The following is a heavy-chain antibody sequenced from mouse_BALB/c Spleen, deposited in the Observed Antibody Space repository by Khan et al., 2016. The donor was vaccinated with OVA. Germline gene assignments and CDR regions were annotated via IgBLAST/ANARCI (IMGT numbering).Heavy chain of an antibody. D-gene: IGHD1-1*01. CDR2: INPHIGET. V-gene: IGHV1-20*02. CDR1: GYSFTGYF. Sequence: VQLQQSGPELVKPGASVKISCKASGYSFTGYFMNWVMQSHGKRLEWIGRINPHIGETFYNQKFKDKATLTVDESSSTAHMELRSLASEDSAVYYFARKNGSDFDYWGQGTTLTVSS. CDR3: ARKNGSDFDY. J-gene: IGHJ2*01.